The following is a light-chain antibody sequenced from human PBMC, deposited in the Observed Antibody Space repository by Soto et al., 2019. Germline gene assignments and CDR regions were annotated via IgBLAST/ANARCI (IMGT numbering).Light chain of an antibody. J-gene: IGKJ1*01. CDR2: DAS. CDR3: QQYGSSPRT. CDR1: QSISSTY. V-gene: IGKV3-20*01. Sequence: IVLPQSPGTLSSSPAERATLSCRASQSISSTYLAWYHQKPGQAPRLLIYDASSRATGIPDNFSGSGSGTDFTLTISRLEPEDFAVYYCQQYGSSPRTFGQGTKVDIK.